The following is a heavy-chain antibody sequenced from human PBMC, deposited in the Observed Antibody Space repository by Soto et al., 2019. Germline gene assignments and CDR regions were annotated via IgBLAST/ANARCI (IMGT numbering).Heavy chain of an antibody. CDR3: AREYCSGVSCYGPDY. CDR2: SSADNENT. D-gene: IGHD2-15*01. Sequence: QVQLVQSGAEVKKPGASVKVSCKASGYSFTTYGISWVRQAPGQGLEWMGWSSADNENTHYAQTVQGRVTMTTDTSTTTAYMELRSLRSDDTAVYYCAREYCSGVSCYGPDYWGQGTLVTVSS. V-gene: IGHV1-18*01. CDR1: GYSFTTYG. J-gene: IGHJ4*02.